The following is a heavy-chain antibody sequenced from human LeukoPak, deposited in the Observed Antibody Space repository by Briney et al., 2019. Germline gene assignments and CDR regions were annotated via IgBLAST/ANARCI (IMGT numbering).Heavy chain of an antibody. D-gene: IGHD2-15*01. CDR1: GGSISSSSYY. Sequence: SETLSLTCTVSGGSISSSSYYWGWIRQPPGKGLEWIGSIYYSGSTYYNPSLKSQVTISVDTSKNQFSLKLSSVTAADTAVYYCARALGYCSGGSCYQPDYWGQGILVTVSS. J-gene: IGHJ4*02. CDR2: IYYSGST. CDR3: ARALGYCSGGSCYQPDY. V-gene: IGHV4-39*07.